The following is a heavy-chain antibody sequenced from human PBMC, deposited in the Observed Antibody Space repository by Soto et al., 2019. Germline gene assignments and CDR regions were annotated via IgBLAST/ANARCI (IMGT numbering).Heavy chain of an antibody. CDR2: IYYSGST. V-gene: IGHV4-39*01. J-gene: IGHJ6*02. Sequence: QLQLQESGPGLVKPSETLSLTCTVSGGSISSSSYYWGWIRQPPGKGREWIGSIYYSGSTYYNPRQKSRVPISVDTSKNQFSLKLSSVTAADTAVYYCARQDDYDCYGMDVWGQGTTVTVSS. CDR1: GGSISSSSYY. CDR3: ARQDDYDCYGMDV.